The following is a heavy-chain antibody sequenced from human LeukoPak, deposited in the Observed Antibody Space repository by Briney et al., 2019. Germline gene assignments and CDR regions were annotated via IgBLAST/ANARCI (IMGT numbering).Heavy chain of an antibody. J-gene: IGHJ4*02. Sequence: SETLSLTCTVSGGSISSSSYYWGWIRQPPGKGLEWIGSIYYSGSTYYNPSLKSRVTISVDTSKNQFSLKLSSVTAADTAVYYCAGSIAARLDYWGQGTLVTVSS. CDR1: GGSISSSSYY. D-gene: IGHD6-6*01. V-gene: IGHV4-39*01. CDR3: AGSIAARLDY. CDR2: IYYSGST.